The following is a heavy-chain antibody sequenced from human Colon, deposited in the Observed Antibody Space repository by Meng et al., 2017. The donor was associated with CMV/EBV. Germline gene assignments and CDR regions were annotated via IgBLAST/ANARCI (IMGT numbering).Heavy chain of an antibody. CDR3: ARDLGGGDYFDY. Sequence: EVQLEGLGGGLSQPGGSMRLSCAASGLSVSSNYMSWVRQAPGKGLGWVSVIYVDGSTYYAESVRGRFTISRDSSTNTVHLHLNSLRDDDSAVYYCARDLGGGDYFDYWGQGTLVTVSS. CDR2: IYVDGST. J-gene: IGHJ4*02. CDR1: GLSVSSNY. V-gene: IGHV3-53*01. D-gene: IGHD3-16*01.